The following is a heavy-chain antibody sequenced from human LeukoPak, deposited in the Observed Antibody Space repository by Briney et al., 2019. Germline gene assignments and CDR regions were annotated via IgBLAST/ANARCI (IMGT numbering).Heavy chain of an antibody. CDR3: PRDGIVVVPTAMFY. V-gene: IGHV1-69*01. D-gene: IGHD2-2*01. CDR1: GGTFSSYA. J-gene: IGHJ4*02. CDR2: IIPIFGTA. Sequence: GSSVKVSCKASGGTFSSYAISWVREAPGQGREWMGGIIPIFGTANYAQKFQGRVTITADESMSTAYMELSSLRLDNTDVYYWPRDGIVVVPTAMFYWSQGTLLTVSS.